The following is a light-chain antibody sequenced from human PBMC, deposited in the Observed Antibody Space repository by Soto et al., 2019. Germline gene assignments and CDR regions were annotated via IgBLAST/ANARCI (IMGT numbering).Light chain of an antibody. CDR3: QQYNNWPLL. J-gene: IGKJ4*01. Sequence: EIGMTQSPAILSVSPGERATLSCRASQSVSSNLTWYQQKPGQAPRLLIYAASARAAGIPARFSGSGSGTEFTLTISGLQSEDFAVYYCQQYNNWPLLFAGGTKVDI. CDR1: QSVSSN. CDR2: AAS. V-gene: IGKV3-15*01.